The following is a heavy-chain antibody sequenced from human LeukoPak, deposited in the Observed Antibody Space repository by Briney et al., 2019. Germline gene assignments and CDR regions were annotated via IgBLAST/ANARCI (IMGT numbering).Heavy chain of an antibody. Sequence: HPSETLSLTCTVSGGSISSGSYYWSWIRQPAGKGLEWIGRIYTSGSTNYNPSLKSRVTISVDTSKNQFSLKLSSVTAADTAVYYCARRGRGSEYAFDIWGQGTMVTVSS. CDR3: ARRGRGSEYAFDI. V-gene: IGHV4-61*02. J-gene: IGHJ3*02. CDR2: IYTSGST. CDR1: GGSISSGSYY. D-gene: IGHD3-16*01.